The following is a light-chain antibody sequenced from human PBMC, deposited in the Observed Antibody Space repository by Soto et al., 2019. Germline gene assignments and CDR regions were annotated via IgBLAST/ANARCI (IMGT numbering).Light chain of an antibody. J-gene: IGKJ1*01. CDR1: QDISGW. CDR3: QQTYSTPWT. Sequence: DIQMTQSPSSVSASVGDRVTITCRASQDISGWLAWFQQKPGKAPNLLIYATSSLQSGVPSRFSGRGSGTDFTITISSLQPEDFATYYCQQTYSTPWTFGQGTKVDIK. V-gene: IGKV1-12*01. CDR2: ATS.